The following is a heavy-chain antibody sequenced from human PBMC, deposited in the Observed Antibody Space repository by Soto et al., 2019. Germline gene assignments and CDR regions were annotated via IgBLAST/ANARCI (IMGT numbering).Heavy chain of an antibody. V-gene: IGHV4-39*01. CDR3: ARSPRYSSSWYSGAFDI. Sequence: SSETLSLTCTVSGGSISSSSYYWGWIRQPPGKGLEWIGSIYYSGSTYYNPSLKSRVTISVDTSKNQFSLKLSSVAAADTAVYYCARSPRYSSSWYSGAFDIWGQGTMVTVSS. J-gene: IGHJ3*02. CDR2: IYYSGST. D-gene: IGHD6-13*01. CDR1: GGSISSSSYY.